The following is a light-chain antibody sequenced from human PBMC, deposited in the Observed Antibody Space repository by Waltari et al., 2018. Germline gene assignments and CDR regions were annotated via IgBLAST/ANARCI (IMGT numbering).Light chain of an antibody. CDR1: LSVSSSY. Sequence: IVMTQSPATLSLSPGETASLSCKASLSVSSSYLSWYQQKPGQPPRRLIYGTSSRATGIPARFSGSGSGTHFTRTISSLQPEDFAFYFCLQDFNLPYTFGQGTKLEIK. CDR3: LQDFNLPYT. CDR2: GTS. V-gene: IGKV3D-7*01. J-gene: IGKJ2*01.